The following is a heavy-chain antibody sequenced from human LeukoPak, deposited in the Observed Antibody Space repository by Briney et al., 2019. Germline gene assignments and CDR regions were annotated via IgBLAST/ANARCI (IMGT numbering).Heavy chain of an antibody. CDR2: FDPEDGET. D-gene: IGHD6-13*01. V-gene: IGHV1-24*01. CDR3: ARDDGIAAAGTDY. J-gene: IGHJ4*02. Sequence: ASVKVSCKVSGYTLTELSMHWVRQAPGKGLEWMGGFDPEDGETIYAQKFQGRVTMTEDTSTDTAYMELSRLKSGDTAVYYCARDDGIAAAGTDYWGQGTLVTVSS. CDR1: GYTLTELS.